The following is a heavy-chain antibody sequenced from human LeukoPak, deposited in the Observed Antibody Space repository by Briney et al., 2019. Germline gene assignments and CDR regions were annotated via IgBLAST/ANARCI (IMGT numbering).Heavy chain of an antibody. D-gene: IGHD5-18*01. CDR1: GFTFSSYA. Sequence: GGSLRLSCAASGFTFSSYAMHWVRQAPGKGLEWVAVISYDGSNKYYADSVKGRFTISRDNSKNTLYLQMNSLRAEDTAVYYCARDTASDYWGQGTLVTVSS. CDR2: ISYDGSNK. J-gene: IGHJ4*02. V-gene: IGHV3-30-3*01. CDR3: ARDTASDY.